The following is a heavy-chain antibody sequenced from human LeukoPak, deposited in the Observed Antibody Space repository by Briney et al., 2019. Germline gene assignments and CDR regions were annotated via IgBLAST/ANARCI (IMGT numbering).Heavy chain of an antibody. CDR2: IKQDGSEK. V-gene: IGHV3-7*04. D-gene: IGHD1-26*01. Sequence: GGSLRLSCAASGFTFISYWRSWVRQAPGKGLEWVANIKQDGSEKYYVDSVKGRFTISRDNAKNSLYLQMNSLRAEDTAVYYCARGGIVGATEFDYWGQGTLVTVSS. CDR1: GFTFISYW. J-gene: IGHJ4*02. CDR3: ARGGIVGATEFDY.